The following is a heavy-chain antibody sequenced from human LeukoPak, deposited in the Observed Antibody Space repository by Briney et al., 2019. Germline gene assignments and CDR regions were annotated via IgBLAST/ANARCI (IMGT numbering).Heavy chain of an antibody. D-gene: IGHD1-1*01. Sequence: SETLSLTCTVSGDNISSGGDYWNWIRQRPGTGLEWFGYIYSSGPTYHNPSLKSRVSMSVDPSKNQFSLNLGSVTAADTAVYYCARGLNAQDDLDAFDIWGQGTVVTVSS. CDR2: IYSSGPT. V-gene: IGHV4-31*03. CDR1: GDNISSGGDY. CDR3: ARGLNAQDDLDAFDI. J-gene: IGHJ3*02.